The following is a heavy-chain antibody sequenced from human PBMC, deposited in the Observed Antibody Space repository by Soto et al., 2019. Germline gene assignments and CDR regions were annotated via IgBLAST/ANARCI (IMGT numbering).Heavy chain of an antibody. CDR1: GFTFTSYW. CDR3: TRGSIGFSVFDY. J-gene: IGHJ4*02. Sequence: EVQLVESGGGLVQPGGSLRLSCAASGFTFTSYWMHWVRQAPGKGLVWVSRINSDGSDTVNADSVKGRFTISRDNAKNTMYLQMNSLRDEDTAIYYCTRGSIGFSVFDYWGQGTLVTVSS. D-gene: IGHD5-12*01. V-gene: IGHV3-74*01. CDR2: INSDGSDT.